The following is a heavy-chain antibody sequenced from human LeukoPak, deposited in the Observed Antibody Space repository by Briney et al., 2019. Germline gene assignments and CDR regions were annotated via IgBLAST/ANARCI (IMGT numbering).Heavy chain of an antibody. J-gene: IGHJ5*02. Sequence: GASVKVSCKASGYTFTGYYMHWVRQAPGQGLEWMGWINPNSGGTNYAQKFQGRVTMTRDTSISTAYMELSRLRSDDTAVYYCARVDPPWELLHNWFDPWGQGTLVTVSS. CDR2: INPNSGGT. D-gene: IGHD1-26*01. CDR3: ARVDPPWELLHNWFDP. CDR1: GYTFTGYY. V-gene: IGHV1-2*02.